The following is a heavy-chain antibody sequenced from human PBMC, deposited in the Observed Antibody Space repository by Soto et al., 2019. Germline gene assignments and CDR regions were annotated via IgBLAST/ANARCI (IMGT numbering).Heavy chain of an antibody. CDR2: ISSSGTYI. V-gene: IGHV3-21*06. CDR3: VRGDWFDP. CDR1: GFTFSSYS. Sequence: GGSLRLSCAASGFTFSSYSMNWVRQAPGKGLEWVSSISSSGTYIFYADSVRGRFTISRDSVKNSASLQMNSLRAEDTAVYYCVRGDWFDPWGQGTLVTVS. J-gene: IGHJ5*02.